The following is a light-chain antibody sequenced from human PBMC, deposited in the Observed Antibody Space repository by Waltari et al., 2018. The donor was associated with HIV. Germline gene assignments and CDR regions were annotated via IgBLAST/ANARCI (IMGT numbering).Light chain of an antibody. V-gene: IGLV3-25*03. Sequence: SYELTQPPSVSVSPGQTDRIPSSGAALSHQYVYRYQQRPGQAPVLVIYKDHKRPSGIPERFSGSRSGTTVTLIINGVQAEDEADYFCQSTDSTASSYVFGSGTEVFVL. CDR2: KDH. CDR3: QSTDSTASSYV. CDR1: ALSHQY. J-gene: IGLJ1*01.